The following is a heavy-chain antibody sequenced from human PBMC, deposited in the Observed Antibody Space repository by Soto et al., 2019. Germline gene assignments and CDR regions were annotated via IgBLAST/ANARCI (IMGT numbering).Heavy chain of an antibody. J-gene: IGHJ4*02. Sequence: QITLKESGPTLVKPTQTLTLTCTFSGFSLSISGVGVGWIRQPPGKALEWLALIYCDEDKRYSPSLKSRLPXTXDXXNNQVVPSMTDIDPVDKATSYCEHRPEVATAHYDYWGQGTLVTVSS. CDR2: IYCDEDK. V-gene: IGHV2-5*02. CDR3: EHRPEVATAHYDY. D-gene: IGHD5-18*01. CDR1: GFSLSISGVG.